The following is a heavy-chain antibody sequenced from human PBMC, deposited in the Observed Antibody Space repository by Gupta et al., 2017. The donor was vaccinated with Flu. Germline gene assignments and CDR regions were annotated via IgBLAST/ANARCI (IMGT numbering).Heavy chain of an antibody. Sequence: QLVESGGGLVKPGGSLRLSCAAYGFTFSRYSMNWVRQAPGKGLEWVSSISSSSSYIYYADSVKGRFTISRDNAKNSLYLQMNSLRAEDTAVYYCARAWGGDYWYFDLWGRGTLVTVSS. J-gene: IGHJ2*01. V-gene: IGHV3-21*01. D-gene: IGHD2-21*01. CDR1: GFTFSRYS. CDR3: ARAWGGDYWYFDL. CDR2: ISSSSSYI.